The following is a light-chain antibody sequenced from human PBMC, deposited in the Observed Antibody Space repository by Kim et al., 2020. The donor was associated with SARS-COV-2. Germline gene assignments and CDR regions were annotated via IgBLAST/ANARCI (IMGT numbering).Light chain of an antibody. CDR1: HSVSSN. J-gene: IGKJ4*01. Sequence: EVVMTQSPATLSVSPGERATLSCRASHSVSSNLAWYQQKPGQAPRLLIYDTSIRASGIPARFSGSGSGTEFTLTISSLQSEDFAVYYCQEYNNWPALSCGGGTKVDIK. CDR3: QEYNNWPALS. CDR2: DTS. V-gene: IGKV3D-15*01.